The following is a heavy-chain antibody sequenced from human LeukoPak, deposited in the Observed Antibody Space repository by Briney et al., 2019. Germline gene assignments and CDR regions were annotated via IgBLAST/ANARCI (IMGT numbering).Heavy chain of an antibody. CDR1: GFTFSNAW. CDR2: IKSIPAGGTA. D-gene: IGHD2-8*01. J-gene: IGHJ4*02. Sequence: PGGSLRLSCAASGFTFSNAWMSWVRQAPGKGLEWVGRIKSIPAGGTADYAAPVKGRFTISRDDSKNTLYLQMDSPKTEDTAVYHCTTVECGIGVCPWSWGQGTLVTVSS. V-gene: IGHV3-15*01. CDR3: TTVECGIGVCPWS.